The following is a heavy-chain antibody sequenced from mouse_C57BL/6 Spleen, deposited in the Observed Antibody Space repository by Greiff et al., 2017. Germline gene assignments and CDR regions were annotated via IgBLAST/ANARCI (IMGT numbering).Heavy chain of an antibody. D-gene: IGHD2-4*01. V-gene: IGHV5-9-1*02. Sequence: EVKLMESGEGLVKPGGSLKLSCAASGFTFSSYAMSWVRQTPEKRLEWVAYISSGGDYIYYADTVKGRFTISRDNARNTLYLQMSSLKSEDTAMYYCTRDRGDYDGGNFDYWGQGTTLTVSS. CDR3: TRDRGDYDGGNFDY. CDR1: GFTFSSYA. J-gene: IGHJ2*01. CDR2: ISSGGDYI.